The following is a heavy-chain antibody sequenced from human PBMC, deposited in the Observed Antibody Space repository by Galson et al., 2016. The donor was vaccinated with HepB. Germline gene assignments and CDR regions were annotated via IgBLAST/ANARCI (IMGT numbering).Heavy chain of an antibody. D-gene: IGHD6-19*01. CDR1: GFTFSTYA. CDR3: AKEDDTYSSGWSTFDF. J-gene: IGHJ4*02. Sequence: SLRLSCAASGFTFSTYAMNWVRQAPGKRLEWVSSISGGGSVTYYADSVKGHFTISRDNSKNTLYLHLNSLRAEDTAVYYCAKEDDTYSSGWSTFDFWGQGTLVTVSS. CDR2: ISGGGSVT. V-gene: IGHV3-23*01.